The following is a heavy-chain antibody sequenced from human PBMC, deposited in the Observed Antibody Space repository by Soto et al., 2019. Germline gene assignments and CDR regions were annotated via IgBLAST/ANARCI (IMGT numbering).Heavy chain of an antibody. CDR2: IYTGDRI. V-gene: IGHV3-53*02. J-gene: IGHJ4*02. D-gene: IGHD3-16*01. CDR1: GFIVSSNP. Sequence: EVQLVETGGGLIQPGGSLRLSCAASGFIVSSNPMSWVRPAPGKGLEWVSIIYTGDRIYYADSVKGRFTISRDNSKNTLYLQMNSLRAEDTAVYYCTRFSGGGYWGQGTLVTVSS. CDR3: TRFSGGGY.